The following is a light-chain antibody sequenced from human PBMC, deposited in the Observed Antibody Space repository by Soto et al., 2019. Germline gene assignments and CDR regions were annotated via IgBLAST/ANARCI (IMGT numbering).Light chain of an antibody. CDR2: KAS. CDR3: QLYASYSEA. V-gene: IGKV1-5*03. CDR1: QTISSW. J-gene: IGKJ1*01. Sequence: TVSLSIGSRLTITCRASQTISSWLAWYQQKPGKAPKLLIYKASTLKSGVPSRFSGSGSGTEFTLTISILQPDDDAGDCCQLYASYSEAFGQGTKADI.